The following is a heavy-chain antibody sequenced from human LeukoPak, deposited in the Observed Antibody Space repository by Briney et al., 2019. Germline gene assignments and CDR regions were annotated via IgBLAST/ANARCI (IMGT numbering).Heavy chain of an antibody. Sequence: PSETLSLTCTVSGGSISSGSYYWTWIRQPAGKGLEWIGHLYTSGTTSYNPSLQSRVTISAHTSKHQFSLRLTSVTAADTAVYYCARAGGSVGWYGTIDSWGQGTLVTVSS. CDR2: LYTSGTT. CDR3: ARAGGSVGWYGTIDS. CDR1: GGSISSGSYY. J-gene: IGHJ4*02. V-gene: IGHV4-61*09. D-gene: IGHD6-19*01.